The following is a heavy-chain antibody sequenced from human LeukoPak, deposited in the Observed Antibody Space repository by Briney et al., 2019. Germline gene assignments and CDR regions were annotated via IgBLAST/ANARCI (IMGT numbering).Heavy chain of an antibody. CDR1: GYTFTSYG. V-gene: IGHV1-18*01. J-gene: IGHJ6*03. Sequence: GASVKVSCKASGYTFTSYGISWVRQAPGQGLEWMGWISAYNGNTNYAQKLQGRVTMTTDTSTSTAYMELRSLRSDDTAVYYCARYDYYDSSASTYYYYYIDVWGKGTTVTVSS. CDR2: ISAYNGNT. D-gene: IGHD3-22*01. CDR3: ARYDYYDSSASTYYYYYIDV.